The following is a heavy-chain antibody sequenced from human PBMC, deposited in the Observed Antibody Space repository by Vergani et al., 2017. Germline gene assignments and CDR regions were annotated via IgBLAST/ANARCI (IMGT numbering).Heavy chain of an antibody. J-gene: IGHJ4*02. D-gene: IGHD3-3*01. Sequence: EVQLLESGGGLVQPGGSLRLSCAASGFTFSSYAMSWVRQAPGKGLEWVSAISGSGGSTYYAESVKGRFTISRDNSKNTLYLQMNSLRAEDTAVYYCVARSRSGSTGRHYWGQGTLVTVSS. CDR1: GFTFSSYA. CDR3: VARSRSGSTGRHY. CDR2: ISGSGGST. V-gene: IGHV3-23*01.